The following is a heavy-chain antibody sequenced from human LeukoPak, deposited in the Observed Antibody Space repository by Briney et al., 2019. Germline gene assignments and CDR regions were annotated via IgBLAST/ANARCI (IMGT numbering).Heavy chain of an antibody. CDR1: GFTFSSYG. CDR3: AKGSYYDSSVDP. D-gene: IGHD3-22*01. CDR2: ISYDGSNK. J-gene: IGHJ5*02. V-gene: IGHV3-30*18. Sequence: GGSLRLSCAASGFTFSSYGMHWVRQAPGKGLEWVAVISYDGSNKYYADSVKGRFTISRDKSKNTLYLQMNSLRAEDTAVYYCAKGSYYDSSVDPWGQGTLVTVSS.